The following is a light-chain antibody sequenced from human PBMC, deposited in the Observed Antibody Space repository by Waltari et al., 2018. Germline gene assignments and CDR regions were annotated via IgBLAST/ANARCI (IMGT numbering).Light chain of an antibody. J-gene: IGLJ3*02. CDR3: CSYAGSDSWV. V-gene: IGLV2-23*01. Sequence: QSALTQPASVSGSPGQSITISCTGTSSDVGSYNLVSWYQQHPGKAPKVIIYEGRKRRAGVSNRFSGSKSGTTASLTISGLQAEDEADYYCCSYAGSDSWVFGGGTKLTVL. CDR1: SSDVGSYNL. CDR2: EGR.